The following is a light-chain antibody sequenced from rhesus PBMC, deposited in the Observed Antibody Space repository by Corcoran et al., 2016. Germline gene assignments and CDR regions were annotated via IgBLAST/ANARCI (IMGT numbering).Light chain of an antibody. CDR3: LQYKTSPPT. CDR1: QSISNW. J-gene: IGKJ1*01. CDR2: KAS. V-gene: IGKV1-22*01. Sequence: DIQMTQSPSSLSASVGDTVTITCRASQSISNWLDWYQQQPGKAPTLLIYKASSLQSGVPSRFSGSGSGTDFTLTISSLQPEDFATYYCLQYKTSPPTFGQGTKVEIK.